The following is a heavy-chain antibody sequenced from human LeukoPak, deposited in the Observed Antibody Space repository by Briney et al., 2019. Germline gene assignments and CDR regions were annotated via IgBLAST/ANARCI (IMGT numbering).Heavy chain of an antibody. D-gene: IGHD3-10*01. CDR1: GGTFSSYA. CDR2: IIPIFGTA. J-gene: IGHJ4*02. V-gene: IGHV1-69*06. CDR3: ARDPLWFGESFPDY. Sequence: SVKVSCKASGGTFSSYAISWVRQAPGQGLEWMGGIIPIFGTANYAQKFQGRVTITADKSTSTAYMELSSLRSEDTAVYYCARDPLWFGESFPDYWGQGTLVTVSS.